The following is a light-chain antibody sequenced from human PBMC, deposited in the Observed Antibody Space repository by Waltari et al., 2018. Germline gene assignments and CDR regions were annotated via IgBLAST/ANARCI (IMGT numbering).Light chain of an antibody. CDR2: AAS. Sequence: EIVLTQSPGTLSLSPGERATLSCRASQSVSRSLAWYQQKPGQAPSLLIYAASTRATGSPDRFSGSGSVTDFSLTISRLEPEDFAVYYCQHYVRLPATFGQGTKVEIK. CDR1: QSVSRS. J-gene: IGKJ1*01. V-gene: IGKV3-20*01. CDR3: QHYVRLPAT.